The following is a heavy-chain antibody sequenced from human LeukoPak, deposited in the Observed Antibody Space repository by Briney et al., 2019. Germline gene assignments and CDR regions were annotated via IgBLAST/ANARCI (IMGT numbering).Heavy chain of an antibody. J-gene: IGHJ5*02. CDR1: GGSISSGSYY. CDR3: ARDWSIAARLGWFDP. CDR2: IYTSGST. V-gene: IGHV4-61*02. Sequence: SETLSLTCTVSGGSISSGSYYWSWIRQPAGKGLEWIGRIYTSGSTNYNPSLKSRVTISVDTSKNQFSLKLSSVTAADTAVYYCARDWSIAARLGWFDPWGQGTLVTVSS. D-gene: IGHD6-6*01.